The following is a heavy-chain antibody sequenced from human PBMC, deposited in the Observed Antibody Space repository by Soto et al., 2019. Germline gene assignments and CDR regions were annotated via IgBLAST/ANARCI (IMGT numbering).Heavy chain of an antibody. D-gene: IGHD6-13*01. J-gene: IGHJ6*03. CDR3: ARDRVAAAGNDYYYSVDV. Sequence: QVQLVQSGAEVKKPGASVKVSCKASGYTFTSYYMHWVRQAPGQGLEWMGIINPSGGSTSYAQKFQGRVSMNSDTSTSTGYMELSSLRSEDTAVYYCARDRVAAAGNDYYYSVDVWGKGTTVTVSS. V-gene: IGHV1-46*03. CDR1: GYTFTSYY. CDR2: INPSGGST.